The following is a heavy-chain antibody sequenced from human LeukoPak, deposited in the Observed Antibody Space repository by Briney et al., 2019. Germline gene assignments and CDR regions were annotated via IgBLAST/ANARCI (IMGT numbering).Heavy chain of an antibody. D-gene: IGHD6-19*01. J-gene: IGHJ5*02. V-gene: IGHV3-48*03. CDR3: ARDSSDSSGWYEGCFDP. Sequence: QPGGSLRLSCAASGFTFSRYEMNWVRQAPGKGLEWVSYITSSGTTIYYADSVKGRFTVSRDNAKNSLYLQMNSLRAEDTAVYYCARDSSDSSGWYEGCFDPWGQGTLVTVSS. CDR1: GFTFSRYE. CDR2: ITSSGTTI.